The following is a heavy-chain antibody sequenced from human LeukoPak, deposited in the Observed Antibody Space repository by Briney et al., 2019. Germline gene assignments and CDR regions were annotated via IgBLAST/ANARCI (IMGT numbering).Heavy chain of an antibody. V-gene: IGHV1-2*02. J-gene: IGHJ4*02. CDR1: GYTFTGYY. D-gene: IGHD2-21*02. Sequence: ASVKVSCKASGYTFTGYYMHWVRQAPGQGLEWMGWINPNSGGTNYAQKFQGRVTMTRDTSISTAYMELSRLRSDDTAVYYCASLAYCGGDCYSPYFDYWGQGTLVTVPS. CDR3: ASLAYCGGDCYSPYFDY. CDR2: INPNSGGT.